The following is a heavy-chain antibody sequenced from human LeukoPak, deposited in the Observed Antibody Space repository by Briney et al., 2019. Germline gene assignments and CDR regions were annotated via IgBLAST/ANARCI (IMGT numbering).Heavy chain of an antibody. CDR1: GGSFSNYY. J-gene: IGHJ4*02. Sequence: TSETLSLTCAVYGGSFSNYYWSWIRQPPGKGLEWIGKINHSGSTNYNPSLKSRVTISVDTSKNQFSLKLSSVTAADTAVYYCHSYDYVWGSYRDDYWGQGTLVTVSS. CDR3: HSYDYVWGSYRDDY. CDR2: INHSGST. D-gene: IGHD3-16*02. V-gene: IGHV4-34*01.